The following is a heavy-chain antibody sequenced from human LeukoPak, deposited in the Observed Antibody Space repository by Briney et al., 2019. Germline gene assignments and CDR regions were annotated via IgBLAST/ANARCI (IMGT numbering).Heavy chain of an antibody. CDR2: ISAYNGNT. J-gene: IGHJ6*01. D-gene: IGHD5-12*01. CDR3: ARVRVATIGAYYYYAMDV. CDR1: GGTFDNYA. Sequence: ASVKVSCKASGGTFDNYAISRVRQAPGQGLEWMGWISAYNGNTNYAQKFQDRVTMTTDTSASTAYMELWSLRSDDTAVYYCARVRVATIGAYYYYAMDVWGPRDHGHRLL. V-gene: IGHV1-18*01.